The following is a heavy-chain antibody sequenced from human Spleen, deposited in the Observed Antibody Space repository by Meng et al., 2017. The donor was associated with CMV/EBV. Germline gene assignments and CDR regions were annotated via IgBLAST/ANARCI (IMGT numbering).Heavy chain of an antibody. D-gene: IGHD3-3*01. CDR1: GFSFTSYGVG. J-gene: IGHJ5*02. CDR2: IYWNDEE. Sequence: SGPTLVKPTQTLTLTCTFSGFSFTSYGVGVGWVRQPPGKALEWLTFIYWNDEERYNASLKTRLTVTSVTSKNQVVLIMTEMDPVDTATYYCVHSPLRFWSGPNSWGQGTLVTVSS. CDR3: VHSPLRFWSGPNS. V-gene: IGHV2-5*01.